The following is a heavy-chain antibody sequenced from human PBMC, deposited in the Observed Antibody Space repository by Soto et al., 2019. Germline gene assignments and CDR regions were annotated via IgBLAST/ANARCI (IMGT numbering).Heavy chain of an antibody. V-gene: IGHV1-69*06. D-gene: IGHD3-16*01. CDR3: AREGDTRDGRGVFFS. CDR1: GGTFSSYS. J-gene: IGHJ5*02. Sequence: QVKLVQSGAEVKQPGSSVKVSCKASGGTFSSYSFSWVRQAPGQGLEWMGGITPIFGTVHYAQNFRGRVTITADKSTNIVHMELSSLRSEDTAVFYCAREGDTRDGRGVFFSWGQGTLVTVSS. CDR2: ITPIFGTV.